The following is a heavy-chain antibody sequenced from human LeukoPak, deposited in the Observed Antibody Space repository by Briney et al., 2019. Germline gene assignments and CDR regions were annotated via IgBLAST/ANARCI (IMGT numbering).Heavy chain of an antibody. CDR2: IIPIFGTA. V-gene: IGHV1-69*13. CDR1: GYTFTSYY. D-gene: IGHD4-17*01. CDR3: ARGTMTTVTSYYFDY. J-gene: IGHJ4*02. Sequence: GASVKVSCKASGYTFTSYYMHWVRQAPGQGLEWMGGIIPIFGTANYAQKFQGRVTITADESTSTAYMELSSLRSEDTAVYYCARGTMTTVTSYYFDYWGQGTLVTVSS.